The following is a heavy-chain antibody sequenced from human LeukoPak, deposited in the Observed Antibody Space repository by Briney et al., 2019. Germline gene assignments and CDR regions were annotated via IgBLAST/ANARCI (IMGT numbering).Heavy chain of an antibody. Sequence: SETLSLTCTVSGGSISSSSYYWGWIRQPPGKGLEWIGSIYYSGSPYYNPSLKSRVTISVDTSKNQFSLKLSSVTAADTAVYYCARVTTVTTVYFDYWGQGTLVTVSS. D-gene: IGHD4-11*01. J-gene: IGHJ4*02. V-gene: IGHV4-39*01. CDR2: IYYSGSP. CDR3: ARVTTVTTVYFDY. CDR1: GGSISSSSYY.